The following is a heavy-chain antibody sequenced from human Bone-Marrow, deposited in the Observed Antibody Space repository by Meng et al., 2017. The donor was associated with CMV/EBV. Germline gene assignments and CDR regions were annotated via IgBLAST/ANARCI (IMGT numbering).Heavy chain of an antibody. V-gene: IGHV4-39*01. CDR2: IYYSGST. J-gene: IGHJ4*02. CDR1: GGSISSSSYY. Sequence: GSLRLSCTVSGGSISSSSYYWGWIRQPPGKGLEWIGSIYYSGSTYYNPSLKSRVTISVDTSKNQFSLKLSSVTAADTAVYYCARLRVAATLYFDYWGQGTTVTVSS. CDR3: ARLRVAATLYFDY. D-gene: IGHD2-15*01.